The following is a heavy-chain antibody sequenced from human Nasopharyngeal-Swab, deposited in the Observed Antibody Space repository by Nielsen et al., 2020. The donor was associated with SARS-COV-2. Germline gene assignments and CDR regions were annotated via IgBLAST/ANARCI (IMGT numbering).Heavy chain of an antibody. CDR2: IYWDDDK. Sequence: SGPTLVKPTQTLTLTCTFSGFSLSTSGVGVGWIRQPPGKALEWLALIYWDDDKRYSPSLKSRLTITKDTSKNQVVLTMTNMDPVDTATYYCAHRQLLWLGDHDWFDPWGQGTLVTVSS. D-gene: IGHD3-10*01. CDR3: AHRQLLWLGDHDWFDP. CDR1: GFSLSTSGVG. J-gene: IGHJ5*02. V-gene: IGHV2-5*02.